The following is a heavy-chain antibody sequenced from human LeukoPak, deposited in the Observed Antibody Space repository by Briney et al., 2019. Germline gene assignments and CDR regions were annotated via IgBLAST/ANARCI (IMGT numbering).Heavy chain of an antibody. V-gene: IGHV3-21*01. D-gene: IGHD4-17*01. Sequence: GGSLRLSCAASGFTFSSYNMNWVRQAPGKGLEWVSSITSSSTYIYYTDSVKGRFTSSRDNAKNSLYLQMNSLRAEDTAVYYCARDYGDFLEYFDPWGQGTLVTVSS. CDR2: ITSSSTYI. CDR1: GFTFSSYN. CDR3: ARDYGDFLEYFDP. J-gene: IGHJ5*02.